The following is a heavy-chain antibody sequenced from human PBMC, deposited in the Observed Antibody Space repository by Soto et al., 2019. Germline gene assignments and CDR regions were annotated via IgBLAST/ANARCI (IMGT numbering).Heavy chain of an antibody. J-gene: IGHJ4*02. Sequence: GGSLRLSCAASGFTFSSDWMHWVRQAPGKGLVWVSRINTDGSAASYADSVKGRFTISRDNAKNSLFLQMNSLRAEDTALYHCARGPISNDHYFDFWGQGAQVTVSS. CDR1: GFTFSSDW. CDR3: ARGPISNDHYFDF. V-gene: IGHV3-74*01. D-gene: IGHD2-21*01. CDR2: INTDGSAA.